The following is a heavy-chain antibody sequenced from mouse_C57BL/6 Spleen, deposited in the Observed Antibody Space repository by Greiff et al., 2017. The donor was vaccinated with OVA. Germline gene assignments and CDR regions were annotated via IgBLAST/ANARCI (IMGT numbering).Heavy chain of an antibody. CDR3: TRDPYDYPDY. D-gene: IGHD2-4*01. CDR2: ISSGGDYI. CDR1: GFTFSSYA. V-gene: IGHV5-9-1*02. Sequence: EVKLVESGAGLVKPGGSLKLSCAASGFTFSSYAMSWVRQTPEKRLEWVAYISSGGDYIYYADTVKGRFTISRDNARNTLYLQMSSLKSEDTAMYYCTRDPYDYPDYWGQGTTLTVSS. J-gene: IGHJ2*01.